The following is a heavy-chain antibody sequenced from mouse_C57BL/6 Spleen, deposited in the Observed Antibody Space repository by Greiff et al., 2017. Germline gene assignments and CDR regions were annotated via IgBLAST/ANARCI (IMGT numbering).Heavy chain of an antibody. Sequence: QVQLQQPGAELVKPGASVKMSCKASGYTFTSYWITWVKQRPGQGLEWIGDIYPGSGSTNYNEKFKSKATLTVDTSSSTAYMQLSSLTSEDSAVYYCARGGGYYDAMDYWGQGTSVTVSS. CDR3: ARGGGYYDAMDY. CDR1: GYTFTSYW. J-gene: IGHJ4*01. V-gene: IGHV1-55*01. CDR2: IYPGSGST. D-gene: IGHD2-2*01.